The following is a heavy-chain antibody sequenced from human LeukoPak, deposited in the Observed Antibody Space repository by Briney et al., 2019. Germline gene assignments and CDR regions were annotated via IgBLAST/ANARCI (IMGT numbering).Heavy chain of an antibody. Sequence: SVKVSCKASGGTFSSYAISWVRQAPGQGLEWMGRIIPIFGIANYAQKFRGRVTITADKSTSTAYMELSSLRSEDTAVYYCARDSDVVEPAASTGYWFDPWGQGTLVTVSS. CDR1: GGTFSSYA. J-gene: IGHJ5*02. CDR2: IIPIFGIA. V-gene: IGHV1-69*04. CDR3: ARDSDVVEPAASTGYWFDP. D-gene: IGHD2-2*01.